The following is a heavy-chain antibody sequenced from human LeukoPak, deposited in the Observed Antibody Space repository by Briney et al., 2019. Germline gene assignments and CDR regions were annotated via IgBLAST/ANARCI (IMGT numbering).Heavy chain of an antibody. V-gene: IGHV3-23*01. J-gene: IGHJ4*02. CDR1: GFTFNNYA. CDR2: ISDNGGDT. Sequence: GGSLRLSCAASGFTFNNYAMSWVRQAPGKGQEWVSAISDNGGDTKYADSVKGRFTISRDNSKNTLYLQMNSLRAEDTAIYYCGKDWKLDYWGQGTLVTVSS. D-gene: IGHD1-1*01. CDR3: GKDWKLDY.